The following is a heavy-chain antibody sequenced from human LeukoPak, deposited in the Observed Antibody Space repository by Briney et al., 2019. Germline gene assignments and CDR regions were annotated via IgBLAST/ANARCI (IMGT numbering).Heavy chain of an antibody. D-gene: IGHD1-14*01. CDR1: GFTFSQTG. Sequence: GGSLRLSCAASGFTFSQTGMHWVRQAPGKGLEWVSGISGGGGSTYYADSVKGRFTISRDNSKNTLYLQMDSLRAEDTALYYCAKGSGINHYHWIDPWGQGTLVTVSS. CDR3: AKGSGINHYHWIDP. V-gene: IGHV3-23*01. CDR2: ISGGGGST. J-gene: IGHJ5*02.